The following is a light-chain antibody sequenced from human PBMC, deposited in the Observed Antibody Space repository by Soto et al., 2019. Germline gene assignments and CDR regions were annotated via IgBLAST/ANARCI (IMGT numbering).Light chain of an antibody. CDR2: GAS. J-gene: IGKJ3*01. V-gene: IGKV1-6*01. CDR3: LQDNNYPRT. Sequence: IQMTQSPSSLSASVGDRVTIICRASQDIRSELSWFQQKPGRPPKLLIYGASILQSGVPSRFSGSGSGTDFTLTIDSLQSEDFATYYCLQDNNYPRTFGPGTKVEVK. CDR1: QDIRSE.